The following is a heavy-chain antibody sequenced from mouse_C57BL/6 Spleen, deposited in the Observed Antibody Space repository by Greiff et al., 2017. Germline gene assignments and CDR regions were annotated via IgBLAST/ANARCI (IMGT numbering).Heavy chain of an antibody. CDR2: IYPGSGST. D-gene: IGHD1-1*01. CDR3: ARWSATVVANFDY. V-gene: IGHV1-55*01. J-gene: IGHJ2*01. CDR1: GYTFTSYW. Sequence: QVQLQQPGAELVKPGASVKMYCKASGYTFTSYWITWVKQRPGQGLEWLGDIYPGSGSTNYNEKFKCKATLTVDTSASTAYMQLSSLTSEDSAVYYCARWSATVVANFDYWGQGTTLTVSS.